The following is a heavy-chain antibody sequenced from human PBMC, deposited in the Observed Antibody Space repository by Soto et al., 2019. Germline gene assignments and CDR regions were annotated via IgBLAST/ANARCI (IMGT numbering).Heavy chain of an antibody. D-gene: IGHD3-10*01. CDR3: ARESYSFGELLVSPDY. Sequence: QVQLVESGGGVVQPGRSLRLSCAASGFTFSSYGMHWVRQAPGKGLEWVAVIWYDGSNKYYADSVKGRVTISRDNSKNALDRQMNSLRAEDTAVYYCARESYSFGELLVSPDYWGQGTLVTVSS. CDR2: IWYDGSNK. J-gene: IGHJ4*02. CDR1: GFTFSSYG. V-gene: IGHV3-33*01.